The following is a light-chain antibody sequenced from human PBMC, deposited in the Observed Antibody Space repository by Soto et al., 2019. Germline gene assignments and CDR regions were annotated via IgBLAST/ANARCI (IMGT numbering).Light chain of an antibody. CDR2: GAS. Sequence: EIVLTQSPGTLSLSPGERATLSCRASQTIGSTYLAWYQQKPGQAPRLLIYGASIRATGIPDRFSGSGSETDFTLTISRLKPEDFALYYCQQYGSSAPITFGQGTRLEIK. CDR1: QTIGSTY. V-gene: IGKV3-20*01. J-gene: IGKJ5*01. CDR3: QQYGSSAPIT.